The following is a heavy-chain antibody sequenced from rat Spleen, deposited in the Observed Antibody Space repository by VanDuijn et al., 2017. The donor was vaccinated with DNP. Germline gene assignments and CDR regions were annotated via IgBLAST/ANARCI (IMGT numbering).Heavy chain of an antibody. Sequence: EVQLVESGGGLVQPGRSLKLSCAASGFTFSDYNMAWVRQAPTKGLEWVTSISPSGGGTYYRDSVKGRFTISRNNANRTLYLQMDSLRSEDTATYYCARPPDTYVMDAWGQGTSVTVSS. D-gene: IGHD2-1*01. V-gene: IGHV5-25*01. CDR3: ARPPDTYVMDA. J-gene: IGHJ4*01. CDR2: ISPSGGGT. CDR1: GFTFSDYN.